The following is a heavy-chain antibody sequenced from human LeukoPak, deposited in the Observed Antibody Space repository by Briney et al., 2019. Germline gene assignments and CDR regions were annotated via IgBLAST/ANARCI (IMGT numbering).Heavy chain of an antibody. V-gene: IGHV3-21*01. J-gene: IGHJ6*03. D-gene: IGHD2-2*01. Sequence: GGSLRLSCAASGFTFSSYSMNWVRQAPGKGLEWVSSISSSSYIYYADSGKGRVTISRDNAKNSLYLQMNSLRAEDTAVYYCAGVVPAADYYYYYMDVWGKGTTVTVSS. CDR2: ISSSSYI. CDR1: GFTFSSYS. CDR3: AGVVPAADYYYYYMDV.